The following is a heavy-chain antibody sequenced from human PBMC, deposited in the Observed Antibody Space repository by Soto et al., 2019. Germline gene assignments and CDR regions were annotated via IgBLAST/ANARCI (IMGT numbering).Heavy chain of an antibody. CDR1: GFSFSDYY. J-gene: IGHJ6*02. Sequence: QVQLVESGGGLVKPGGSLRLSCAASGFSFSDYYMTWIRQAPGKGLEWVSYISGSSTYTKYADSVKGRFTISRDNAKNSLYLQMNSLRAEATGVYYCARSGSGTEYYGLVVWGQGTTVAVSS. CDR3: ARSGSGTEYYGLVV. D-gene: IGHD6-13*01. CDR2: ISGSSTYT. V-gene: IGHV3-11*05.